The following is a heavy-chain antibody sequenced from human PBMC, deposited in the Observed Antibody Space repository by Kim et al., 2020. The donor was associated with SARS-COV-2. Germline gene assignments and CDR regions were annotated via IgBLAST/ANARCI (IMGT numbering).Heavy chain of an antibody. J-gene: IGHJ4*02. D-gene: IGHD3-22*01. CDR3: AAPYDSSGYYSDFDY. Sequence: QKFQERVTITRDMSTSTAYMELSSLRSEDTAVYYCAAPYDSSGYYSDFDYWGQGTLVTVSS. V-gene: IGHV1-58*01.